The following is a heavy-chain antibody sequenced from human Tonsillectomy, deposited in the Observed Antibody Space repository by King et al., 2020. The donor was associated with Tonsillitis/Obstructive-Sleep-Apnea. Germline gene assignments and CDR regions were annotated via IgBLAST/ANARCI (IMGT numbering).Heavy chain of an antibody. D-gene: IGHD1-26*01. V-gene: IGHV3-30*03. Sequence: VQLVESGGGVVQPGRSLRLSCAASGFTFSSYGMHWVRQAPGKGLEWVAVISYDGSNKYYADSVKGRFTISRDNSKNTLYLQMNSLRAEDTAVYYCAGLAYSGSQTHAFDIWGQGTMVTVSS. CDR1: GFTFSSYG. CDR2: ISYDGSNK. J-gene: IGHJ3*02. CDR3: AGLAYSGSQTHAFDI.